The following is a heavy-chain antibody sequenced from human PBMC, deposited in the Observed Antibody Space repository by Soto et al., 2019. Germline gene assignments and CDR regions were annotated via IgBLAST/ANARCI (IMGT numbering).Heavy chain of an antibody. Sequence: GSLRLSCAASGFTFSSYSMNWVRRAPGKGLEWVSSISSSSSYIYYADSVKGRFTISRDNAKNSLYLQMNSLRAEDTAVYYCARGHYDFWSGLGGYYYGMDVWGQGTTVTVSS. CDR2: ISSSSSYI. D-gene: IGHD3-3*01. CDR1: GFTFSSYS. J-gene: IGHJ6*02. CDR3: ARGHYDFWSGLGGYYYGMDV. V-gene: IGHV3-21*01.